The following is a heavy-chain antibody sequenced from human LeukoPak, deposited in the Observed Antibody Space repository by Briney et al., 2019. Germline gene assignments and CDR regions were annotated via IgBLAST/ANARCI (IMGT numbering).Heavy chain of an antibody. J-gene: IGHJ4*02. V-gene: IGHV3-23*01. CDR3: AKAAMIVVVITTGIDY. CDR2: ISGSGDST. CDR1: GFTFSSYA. D-gene: IGHD3-22*01. Sequence: GSLRLSCAASGFTFSSYAMSWVRQAPPQGLEWVSVISGSGDSTYYVDSVKGRCTISRDNSKNTLYLQMNSLRAEDTAVYYCAKAAMIVVVITTGIDYWGQGTLVTVST.